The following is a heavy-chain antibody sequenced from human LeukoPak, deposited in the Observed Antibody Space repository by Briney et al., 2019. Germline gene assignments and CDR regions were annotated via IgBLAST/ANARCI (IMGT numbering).Heavy chain of an antibody. CDR3: AGHSTGFVGVIWSDH. CDR1: GGSFSGYY. Sequence: SETLSLTCAVYGGSFSGYYWSWIRQPPGKGLEWIGEINHSGSTNYNPSLRSRVTMSIDTSKNQFSLKVKSVTAADTAVYYCAGHSTGFVGVIWSDHWGQGTLVTVSS. J-gene: IGHJ5*02. D-gene: IGHD3-16*01. V-gene: IGHV4-34*01. CDR2: INHSGST.